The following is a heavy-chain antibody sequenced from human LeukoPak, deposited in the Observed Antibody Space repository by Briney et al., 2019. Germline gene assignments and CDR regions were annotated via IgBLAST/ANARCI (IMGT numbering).Heavy chain of an antibody. V-gene: IGHV3-23*01. D-gene: IGHD2-21*02. CDR3: AKGKVVTGIDY. J-gene: IGHJ4*02. CDR2: ISGGGGST. Sequence: GGSLRLSCAASGFTFINCAMSWVRQTPGRGLEWVSAISGGGGSTYYADSVKGRFTISRDNSKNTLYLQMNSLRAEDTAVYYCAKGKVVTGIDYWGQGTLVTVSS. CDR1: GFTFINCA.